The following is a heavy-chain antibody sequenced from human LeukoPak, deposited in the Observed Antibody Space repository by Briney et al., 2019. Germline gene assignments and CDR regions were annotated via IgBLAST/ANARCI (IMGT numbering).Heavy chain of an antibody. CDR2: ISGSGSNT. V-gene: IGHV3-23*01. D-gene: IGHD2-2*01. Sequence: GDSLRLSCAASGFTYSTYAMSWVRQAPGKGLELVSTISGSGSNTYYADSVKGRFTISRDNSNSTLCLQMSSLTAEDTAVYYCATHRSNGPAAMNYWGQGILVTVSS. CDR3: ATHRSNGPAAMNY. J-gene: IGHJ4*02. CDR1: GFTYSTYA.